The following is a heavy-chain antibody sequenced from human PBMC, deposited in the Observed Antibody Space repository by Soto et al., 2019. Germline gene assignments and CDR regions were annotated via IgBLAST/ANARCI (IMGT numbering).Heavy chain of an antibody. Sequence: EVQLLESGGGLVQPGGSLRLSCAASGFTFSSYAMSWVRQAPGKGLEWVAAISGSGGSTYYANSLKGRFTITRDNSKNTQYLQMNSQRTEDTAEYYCAKGRFPHYDFWSGYSYYYYYGMDVWGQGTTVTVSS. CDR3: AKGRFPHYDFWSGYSYYYYYGMDV. CDR2: ISGSGGST. D-gene: IGHD3-3*01. J-gene: IGHJ6*02. V-gene: IGHV3-23*01. CDR1: GFTFSSYA.